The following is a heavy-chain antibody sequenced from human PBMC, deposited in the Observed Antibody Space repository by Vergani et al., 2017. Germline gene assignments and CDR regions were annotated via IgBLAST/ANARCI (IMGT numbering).Heavy chain of an antibody. J-gene: IGHJ5*02. D-gene: IGHD6-6*01. CDR2: ISWNSNSI. CDR3: AKDLGTSSGGGWFDP. Sequence: VQLAESGGGRVQPGRSLRLSCAASGFTSAGYAMHWVRQAPGKGLEWVSGISWNSNSIGYADSVKGRFTISRDNAKNSLYLQMNSLRAEDTALYYCAKDLGTSSGGGWFDPWCQGTLVTVSS. CDR1: GFTSAGYA. V-gene: IGHV3-9*02.